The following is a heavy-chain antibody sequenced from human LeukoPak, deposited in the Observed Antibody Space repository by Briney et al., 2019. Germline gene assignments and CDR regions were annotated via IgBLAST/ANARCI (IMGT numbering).Heavy chain of an antibody. Sequence: GGSLRLSCAASGFTFDDYTMRWVRQAPGKGLEWVSLISWDGDSTYYADSVKGRFTISRDNSKNSLYLQMNSLRTEDTALYYCAKDIGVGSCNGCLFDYWGQGTLVTVSS. V-gene: IGHV3-43*01. D-gene: IGHD2-15*01. J-gene: IGHJ4*02. CDR1: GFTFDDYT. CDR2: ISWDGDST. CDR3: AKDIGVGSCNGCLFDY.